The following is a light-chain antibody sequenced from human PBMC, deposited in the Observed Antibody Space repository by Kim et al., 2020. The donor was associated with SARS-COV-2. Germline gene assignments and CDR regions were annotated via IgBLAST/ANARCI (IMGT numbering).Light chain of an antibody. J-gene: IGKJ1*01. Sequence: ESVGDRVTITCRTSQFISHYLAWYQQKPGKVPQLLIYDASTLQPGVPSRFSGTASGTEFTLTINSLQPEDVATYYCQKYDGAPWTFGQGTKVDIK. V-gene: IGKV1-27*01. CDR2: DAS. CDR1: QFISHY. CDR3: QKYDGAPWT.